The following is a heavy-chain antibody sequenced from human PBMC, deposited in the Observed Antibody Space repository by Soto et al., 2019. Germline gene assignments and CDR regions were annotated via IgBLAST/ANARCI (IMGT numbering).Heavy chain of an antibody. J-gene: IGHJ6*02. CDR1: GFTFSSYA. CDR3: AKSKGPALRYFDWAPMDV. D-gene: IGHD3-9*01. CDR2: ISYDGSNK. V-gene: IGHV3-30-3*01. Sequence: GGSLRLSCAASGFTFSSYAMHRVRQAPGKGLEWVAVISYDGSNKYYADSVKGRFTISRDNSKNTLYLQMNSLRAEDTAVYYCAKSKGPALRYFDWAPMDVWGQGTTVTVSS.